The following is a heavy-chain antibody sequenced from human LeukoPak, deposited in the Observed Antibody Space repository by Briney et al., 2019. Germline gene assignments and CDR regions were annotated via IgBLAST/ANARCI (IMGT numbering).Heavy chain of an antibody. J-gene: IGHJ4*02. V-gene: IGHV1-46*03. D-gene: IGHD2-2*01. CDR2: IHPSGGST. CDR3: ARSPPDQLLFSY. Sequence: ASVKVSCKASGYTFTSYYMHWVRQAPAQGLEWMGIIHPSGGSTSYAQKFQGRVTMTRDTSTSTVYMELSSLRSEDTAVYYCARSPPDQLLFSYWGQGTLVTVSS. CDR1: GYTFTSYY.